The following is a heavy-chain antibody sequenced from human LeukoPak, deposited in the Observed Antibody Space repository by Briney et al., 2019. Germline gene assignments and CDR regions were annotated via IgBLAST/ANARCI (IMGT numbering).Heavy chain of an antibody. CDR2: IYNSGST. D-gene: IGHD4-17*01. CDR3: ARLISTVIPAV. CDR1: GGSISSYY. V-gene: IGHV4-4*07. J-gene: IGHJ6*04. Sequence: SETLSLTCTVSGGSISSYYWSWIRQPAGKGLEWIGRIYNSGSTTYNPSLKSRVTMSVDTSKNQFSLKLSSVTAADTAVYYCARLISTVIPAVWGKGTTVTISS.